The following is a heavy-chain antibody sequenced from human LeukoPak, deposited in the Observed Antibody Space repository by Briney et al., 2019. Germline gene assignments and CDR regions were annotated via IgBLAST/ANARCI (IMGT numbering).Heavy chain of an antibody. CDR1: GFTFSSYA. D-gene: IGHD2-2*01. CDR2: ISGSGGST. J-gene: IGHJ6*02. CDR3: AKDSPGYCSSTSCYGMDV. V-gene: IGHV3-23*01. Sequence: GGSLRLSCAASGFTFSSYAMSWVRQAPGKGLEWVSAISGSGGSTYYADSVKGRFTFSRDNSKNTLYLQMNSLRAEDTAVYYCAKDSPGYCSSTSCYGMDVWGQGTTVTVSS.